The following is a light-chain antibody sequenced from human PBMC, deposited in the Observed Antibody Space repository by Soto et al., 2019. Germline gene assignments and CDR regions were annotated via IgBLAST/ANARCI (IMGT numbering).Light chain of an antibody. J-gene: IGKJ1*01. V-gene: IGKV1-5*03. CDR2: KAS. CDR3: QHYNSYSEA. CDR1: QSISSW. Sequence: DIQLTQSPSTLSASVGASVALTCRASQSISSWLAWYQQKPGKAPKLLIYKASTLKSGVPSRFSGSGSGTEFTLTISSLQPDDFATYYCQHYNSYSEAFGQGTKVDI.